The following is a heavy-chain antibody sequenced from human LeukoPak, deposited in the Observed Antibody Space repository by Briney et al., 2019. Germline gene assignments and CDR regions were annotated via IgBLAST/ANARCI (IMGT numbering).Heavy chain of an antibody. D-gene: IGHD1-26*01. J-gene: IGHJ6*02. CDR1: GGTFSSYA. CDR3: ARGKGARTHYYYSGMDV. CDR2: IIPIFGTA. V-gene: IGHV1-69*13. Sequence: ASVKVSCKASGGTFSSYAISWVRQAPGQGLEWMGGIIPIFGTANYAQKFQGRVTITADESMSTAYMELSSLRSEDTAVYYCARGKGARTHYYYSGMDVWGQGTTVTVSS.